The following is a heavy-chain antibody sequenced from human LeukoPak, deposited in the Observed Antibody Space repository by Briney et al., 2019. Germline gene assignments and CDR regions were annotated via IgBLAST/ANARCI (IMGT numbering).Heavy chain of an antibody. Sequence: EASVKVSCKASGGTFSSYAISWVRQAPGQGLEWMGGIIPIFGTANYAQKFQGRVTITTDESTSTAYMELSSLRSEDTAVYYCARELGATGYFDYWGQGTLVTVSS. V-gene: IGHV1-69*05. D-gene: IGHD1-26*01. CDR3: ARELGATGYFDY. J-gene: IGHJ4*02. CDR1: GGTFSSYA. CDR2: IIPIFGTA.